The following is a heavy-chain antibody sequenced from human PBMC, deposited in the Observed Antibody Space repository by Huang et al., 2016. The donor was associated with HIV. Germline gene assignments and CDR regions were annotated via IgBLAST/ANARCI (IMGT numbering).Heavy chain of an antibody. CDR2: ISAYNGNT. V-gene: IGHV1-18*01. D-gene: IGHD3-22*01. J-gene: IGHJ3*02. CDR3: ARDPRYYYDTSGYPPDAFDI. CDR1: GYTFTSSG. Sequence: QVQLVQSGAEVKKPGASVKVSCKASGYTFTSSGISWVRQAPGQGREWMGLISAYNGNTKYAQKHQGRVTMTTETSTTTAYIELRSLRSDDTAVYYCARDPRYYYDTSGYPPDAFDIWGQGTMVTVSS.